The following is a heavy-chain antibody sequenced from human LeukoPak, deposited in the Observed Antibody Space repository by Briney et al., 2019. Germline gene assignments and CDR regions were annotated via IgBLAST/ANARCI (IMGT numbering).Heavy chain of an antibody. J-gene: IGHJ6*02. CDR3: TTDQTDFWSGRVYPYYYYDMDV. CDR1: GFTFSNAW. CDR2: IKSKTDGGTT. Sequence: GGSLRLSCAASGFTFSNAWMSWVRQAPGKGLEWVGRIKSKTDGGTTDYAAPVKGRFTISRDDSKNTLYLQMNSLKTEDTAVYYCTTDQTDFWSGRVYPYYYYDMDVWGQGTTVTVSS. D-gene: IGHD3-3*01. V-gene: IGHV3-15*01.